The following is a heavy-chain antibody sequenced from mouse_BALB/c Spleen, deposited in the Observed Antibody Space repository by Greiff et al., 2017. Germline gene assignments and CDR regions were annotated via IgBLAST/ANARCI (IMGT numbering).Heavy chain of an antibody. CDR2: INPSNGGT. V-gene: IGHV1S81*02. J-gene: IGHJ1*01. CDR1: GYTFTSYY. CDR3: TRSPLYYGYGYFDV. Sequence: QVQLQQSGAELVKPGASVKLSCKASGYTFTSYYMYWVKQRPGQGLEWIGEINPSNGGTNFNEKFKSKATLTVDKSSSTAYMQLSSLTSEDSAVYYCTRSPLYYGYGYFDVWGAGTTVTVSS. D-gene: IGHD1-1*01.